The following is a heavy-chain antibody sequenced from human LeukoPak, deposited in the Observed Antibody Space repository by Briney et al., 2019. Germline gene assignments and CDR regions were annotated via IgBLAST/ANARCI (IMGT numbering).Heavy chain of an antibody. CDR1: GYTFTSYY. CDR3: ARGGHSGSYYEDDAFDI. Sequence: ASVKVSCKASGYTFTSYYMHWVRQAPGQGLEWMGIINPSGGSTSYAQKFQGRVTMTRDTSTSTVYMELSSLRSEDTAVYYCARGGHSGSYYEDDAFDIWGQGTMVTVSS. CDR2: INPSGGST. J-gene: IGHJ3*02. D-gene: IGHD1-26*01. V-gene: IGHV1-46*01.